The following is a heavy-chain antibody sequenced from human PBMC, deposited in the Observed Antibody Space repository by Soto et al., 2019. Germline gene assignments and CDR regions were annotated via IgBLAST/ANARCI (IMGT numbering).Heavy chain of an antibody. D-gene: IGHD3-16*01. J-gene: IGHJ3*02. CDR3: AGDSYGGAFDI. CDR2: ISASGGRT. CDR1: GLTFTNYA. V-gene: IGHV3-23*01. Sequence: VGSLRLSCGASGLTFTNYAINWVRQAPGRGLEWVSGISASGGRTYYADSVKGRFTSSRDNSKNTVFLQMNSLRAEDTAVYYCAGDSYGGAFDIWGQGTMVTVSS.